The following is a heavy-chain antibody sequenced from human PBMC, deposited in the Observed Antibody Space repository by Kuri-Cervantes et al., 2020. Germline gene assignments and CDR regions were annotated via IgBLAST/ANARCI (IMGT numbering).Heavy chain of an antibody. CDR3: ARDRSGYSALRGWYFDL. CDR1: GGSFSGYY. D-gene: IGHD3-10*01. Sequence: SQTLSLTCAVYGGSFSGYYWSWIRQPPGKGLEWIAEINHSGRTNYNPSLKSRVTISVDTSKNQFSLKLSSVTAADTAVYYCARDRSGYSALRGWYFDLWGRGTLVTVSS. CDR2: INHSGRT. V-gene: IGHV4-34*01. J-gene: IGHJ2*01.